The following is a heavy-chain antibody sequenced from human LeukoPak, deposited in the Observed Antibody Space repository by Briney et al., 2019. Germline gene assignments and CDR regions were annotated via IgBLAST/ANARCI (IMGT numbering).Heavy chain of an antibody. CDR3: ARQIAVVEPTDPNWFDS. CDR1: GDSITSSNFY. D-gene: IGHD2-21*01. CDR2: IFHSGST. Sequence: SETLSLTCSVSGDSITSSNFYWAWIRQPPGKGLERIGSIFHSGSTYYSPSLESRLTMALDTSTGHFSLRLTSVTAADTAIYYCARQIAVVEPTDPNWFDSWGQGTLVTVSS. V-gene: IGHV4-39*07. J-gene: IGHJ5*01.